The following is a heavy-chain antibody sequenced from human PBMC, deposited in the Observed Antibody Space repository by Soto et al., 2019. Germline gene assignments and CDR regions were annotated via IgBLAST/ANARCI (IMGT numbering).Heavy chain of an antibody. CDR2: ISSSSSTI. J-gene: IGHJ6*02. CDR1: GFTFSSYS. V-gene: IGHV3-48*02. D-gene: IGHD2-8*01. Sequence: GGSLRLSCAASGFTFSSYSMNWVRQAPGKGLEWVSYISSSSSTIYYADSVKGRFTIYRDNAKNSLYLQMNSLRDEDTSVYYCARDNEYAIYYYGMDVWGQGSTVTVSS. CDR3: ARDNEYAIYYYGMDV.